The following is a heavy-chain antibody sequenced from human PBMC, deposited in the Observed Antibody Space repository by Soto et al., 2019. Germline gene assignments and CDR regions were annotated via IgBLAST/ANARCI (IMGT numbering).Heavy chain of an antibody. V-gene: IGHV3-11*01. J-gene: IGHJ6*02. CDR1: GFTFRDYY. Sequence: RRLSCAASGFTFRDYYMTWIRQAPGKGLEWLSYISSSGSTIYYADSVKGRFTISRDNAKNSLFLQMNSLRAEDTAVYYCARLVTATRNYYYGMDVWGQGTTVTVSS. D-gene: IGHD1-20*01. CDR3: ARLVTATRNYYYGMDV. CDR2: ISSSGSTI.